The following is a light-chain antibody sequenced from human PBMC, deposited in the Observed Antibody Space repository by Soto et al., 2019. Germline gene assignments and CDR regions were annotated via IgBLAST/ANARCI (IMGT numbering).Light chain of an antibody. CDR3: QQYSSYSPIT. J-gene: IGKJ5*01. CDR2: DAS. CDR1: QSVSSW. Sequence: IRMTQSPSTLSASVGDRVTITCRASQSVSSWLAWYQQTPGKAPKLLIYDASSLESGVPSRFSGSGSGTEFTLTISSLQPDDFATYYCQQYSSYSPITFGQGTRLEIK. V-gene: IGKV1-5*01.